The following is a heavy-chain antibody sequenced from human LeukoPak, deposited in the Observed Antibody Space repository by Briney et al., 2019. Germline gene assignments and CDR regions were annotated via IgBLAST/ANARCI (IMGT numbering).Heavy chain of an antibody. Sequence: PSENLSLTCTVSGGSISSGGHYWSWIRQPPGKGLEWIGYIYYSGSTNNNPSLKSRVTISVDTSKNQFSLKLSSVTAADTAVYYCARDLGGGHWKYDAFDIWGQGTMVTVSS. J-gene: IGHJ3*02. D-gene: IGHD1-1*01. CDR3: ARDLGGGHWKYDAFDI. CDR1: GGSISSGGHY. V-gene: IGHV4-61*08. CDR2: IYYSGST.